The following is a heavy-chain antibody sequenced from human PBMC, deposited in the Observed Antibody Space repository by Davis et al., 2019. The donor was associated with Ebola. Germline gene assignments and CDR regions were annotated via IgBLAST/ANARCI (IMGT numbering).Heavy chain of an antibody. J-gene: IGHJ4*02. D-gene: IGHD1-26*01. CDR1: GGSISSSNYY. CDR2: IDFSGST. CDR3: ARHKILRWEPYHFDY. V-gene: IGHV4-39*01. Sequence: SETLSLTCTASGGSISSSNYYWGWIRQPPGKGLEWIGSIDFSGSTYYNPSLKRRVTISVDTSKNQFSLKLSSVTAADTAVYYCARHKILRWEPYHFDYWGQGTLVTVSS.